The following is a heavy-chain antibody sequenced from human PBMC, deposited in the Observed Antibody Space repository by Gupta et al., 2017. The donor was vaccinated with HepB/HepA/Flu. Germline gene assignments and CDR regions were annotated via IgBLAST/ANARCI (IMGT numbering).Heavy chain of an antibody. CDR1: GFTFSSYG. CDR2: IWYDGSNK. D-gene: IGHD3-10*01. CDR3: AREGDYYYGSGSYYYFDY. V-gene: IGHV3-33*01. Sequence: QVQLVESGGGVVQPGRSLRLSCAASGFTFSSYGMHWVRQAPGKGLEWVAVIWYDGSNKYYADSVKGRVTISRDNSKNTLYLQMNSLRAEDTAVYYCAREGDYYYGSGSYYYFDYWGQGTLVTVSS. J-gene: IGHJ4*02.